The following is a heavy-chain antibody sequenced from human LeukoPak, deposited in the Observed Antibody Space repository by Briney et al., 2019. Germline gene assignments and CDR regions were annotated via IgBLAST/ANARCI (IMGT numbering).Heavy chain of an antibody. CDR3: ARVADYGSGSHLFDY. CDR2: ISAHNYNT. V-gene: IGHV1-18*01. J-gene: IGHJ4*02. Sequence: ASVKIFFKASGYTFLNYDFTWVRQAPGQGLEWMGWISAHNYNTKYAQRFQGRVTMTADTSTTTAYMELRSLRSDDTAVYYCARVADYGSGSHLFDYWGQGTLVAVSS. CDR1: GYTFLNYD. D-gene: IGHD3-10*01.